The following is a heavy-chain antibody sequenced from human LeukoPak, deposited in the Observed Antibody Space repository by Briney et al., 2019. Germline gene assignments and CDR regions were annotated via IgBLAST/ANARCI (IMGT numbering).Heavy chain of an antibody. Sequence: PSETLSLTCTVSGGSISSYYWSWIRQPPGKGLEWIGYIYYSGSTNYNPSLKSRVTISVDTSKNQFSQKLSSVTAADTAVYYCASLPYYDFWSGYPDAFDIWGQGTMVTVSS. J-gene: IGHJ3*02. V-gene: IGHV4-59*01. CDR1: GGSISSYY. CDR3: ASLPYYDFWSGYPDAFDI. CDR2: IYYSGST. D-gene: IGHD3-3*01.